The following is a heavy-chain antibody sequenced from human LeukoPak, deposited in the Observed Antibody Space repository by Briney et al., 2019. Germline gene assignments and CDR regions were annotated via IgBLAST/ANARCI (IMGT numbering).Heavy chain of an antibody. Sequence: GGSLRLSCAASGFTFSSYAMHWVRQAPGKGLEWVAVISYDGSNKYYADSVKGRFTISRDNSKNTLYLQMNSLRAEDTAVYYRARDPYCSSTSCYYGWFDPWGQGTLVTVSS. D-gene: IGHD2-2*01. CDR2: ISYDGSNK. J-gene: IGHJ5*02. V-gene: IGHV3-30-3*01. CDR3: ARDPYCSSTSCYYGWFDP. CDR1: GFTFSSYA.